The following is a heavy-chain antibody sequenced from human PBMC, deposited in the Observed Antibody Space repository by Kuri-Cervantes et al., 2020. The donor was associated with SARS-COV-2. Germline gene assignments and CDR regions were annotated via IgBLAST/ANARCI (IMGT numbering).Heavy chain of an antibody. CDR1: GFTFSYYS. Sequence: GGSLRLSCAASGFTFSYYSMNWVRQAPGKGLEWVSSISSRSSYIYYADSVKGRFTISRDNAKNSLYLQMNSLRAEDAAVYYCARDWGIDYWGQGTLVTVSS. D-gene: IGHD3-16*01. J-gene: IGHJ4*02. CDR3: ARDWGIDY. V-gene: IGHV3-21*01. CDR2: ISSRSSYI.